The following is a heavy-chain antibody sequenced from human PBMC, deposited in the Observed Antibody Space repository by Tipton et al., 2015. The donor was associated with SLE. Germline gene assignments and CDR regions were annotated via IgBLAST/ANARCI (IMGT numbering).Heavy chain of an antibody. CDR3: AKGLLRSAEYFQH. CDR2: VTGAGDRT. J-gene: IGHJ1*01. V-gene: IGHV3-23*01. D-gene: IGHD4-17*01. CDR1: GLTFNNYA. Sequence: SLRLSCSASGLTFNNYAMSWVRQAPGKGLQWVSTVTGAGDRTYYTDSVKGRFTISRDNSKNMLYLQMNGLRAEDTALYYCAKGLLRSAEYFQHWGQGSLVIVSS.